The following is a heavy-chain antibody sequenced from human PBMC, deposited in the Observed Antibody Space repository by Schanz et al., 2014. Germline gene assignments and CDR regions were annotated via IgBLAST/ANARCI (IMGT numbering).Heavy chain of an antibody. CDR1: GYRFIGYY. J-gene: IGHJ6*02. V-gene: IGHV1-2*02. CDR2: INPDSGGT. Sequence: QVHLVQSGAEVRKPGASVKVSCKASGYRFIGYYMHWVRQAPGQGLEWMGWINPDSGGTNYAQKFQGRVTMTRDMSINTAYMELSRLRSDDSAVYYCASDFWSGYSHYYYGLDVWGQGTTVTVSS. D-gene: IGHD3-3*01. CDR3: ASDFWSGYSHYYYGLDV.